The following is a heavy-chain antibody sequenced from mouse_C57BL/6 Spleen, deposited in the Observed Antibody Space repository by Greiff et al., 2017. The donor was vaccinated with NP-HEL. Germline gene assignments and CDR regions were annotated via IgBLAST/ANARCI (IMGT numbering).Heavy chain of an antibody. CDR2: IDPSDSYT. V-gene: IGHV1-50*01. D-gene: IGHD1-1*01. CDR1: GYTFTSYW. J-gene: IGHJ1*03. CDR3: ARKGTTTVVDYWYFDV. Sequence: VQLQQSGAELVKPGASVKLSCKASGYTFTSYWMQWVKQRPGQGLEWIGEIDPSDSYTNYNQKFKGKATLTVDTSSSTAYMQLSSLTSEDSAVYYCARKGTTTVVDYWYFDVWGTGTTVTVSS.